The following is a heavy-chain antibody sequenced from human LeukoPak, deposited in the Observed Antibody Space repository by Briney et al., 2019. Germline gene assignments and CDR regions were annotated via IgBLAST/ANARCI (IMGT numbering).Heavy chain of an antibody. CDR2: ISAYNGNT. V-gene: IGHV1-18*01. CDR3: ARDNSGRGWFDP. D-gene: IGHD1-26*01. Sequence: ASVKVSCKAPGYTFTSYGISWVRQAPGQGLEWMGWISAYNGNTNYAQKLQGRVTMTTDTSTSTAYMELRSLRSDDTAVYYCARDNSGRGWFDPWGQGTLVTVSS. CDR1: GYTFTSYG. J-gene: IGHJ5*02.